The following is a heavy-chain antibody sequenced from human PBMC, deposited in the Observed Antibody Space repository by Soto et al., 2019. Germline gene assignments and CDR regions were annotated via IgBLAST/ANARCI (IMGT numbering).Heavy chain of an antibody. CDR1: GGSMRSYY. CDR2: IYTSGST. CDR3: AREAASGFGMDV. V-gene: IGHV4-4*07. Sequence: QVHLQESGTGLVKPSETLSLRCNVSGGSMRSYYWSWIRQPAGKALEWIGRIYTSGSTNYNPSLKSRGTILLDTSQNQFSLQVSTVTAADTAVYYCAREAASGFGMDVWGQGTTITVSS. D-gene: IGHD3-3*01. J-gene: IGHJ6*02.